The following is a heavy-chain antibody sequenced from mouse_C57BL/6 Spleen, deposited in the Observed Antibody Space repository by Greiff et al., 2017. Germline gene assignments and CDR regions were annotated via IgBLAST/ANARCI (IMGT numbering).Heavy chain of an antibody. Sequence: QVQLQQSGAELVRPGASVTLSCKASGYTFTDYEMHWVKQTPVHGLEWIGAINPETGGTAYNQKFKGKAILTADKSSSTAYMELRSLTSEDSAVYYCTRYDGSLGGWGHGTTLTVSS. CDR2: INPETGGT. J-gene: IGHJ2*01. V-gene: IGHV1-15*01. CDR1: GYTFTDYE. D-gene: IGHD2-3*01. CDR3: TRYDGSLGG.